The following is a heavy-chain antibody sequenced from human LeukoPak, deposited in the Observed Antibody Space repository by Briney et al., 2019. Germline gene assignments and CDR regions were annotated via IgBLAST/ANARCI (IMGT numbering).Heavy chain of an antibody. CDR3: AREWELVY. V-gene: IGHV3-30-3*01. CDR1: GFTFSSYA. D-gene: IGHD1-26*01. CDR2: ISCDGSSK. J-gene: IGHJ4*02. Sequence: GGSLRLSCAASGFTFSSYAIHWVRQAPGKGLERVAVISCDGSSKYYADSVKGRFTISRDNSKNTLYLQMNSLRAEDTAVYYCAREWELVYWGQGTLVTVSS.